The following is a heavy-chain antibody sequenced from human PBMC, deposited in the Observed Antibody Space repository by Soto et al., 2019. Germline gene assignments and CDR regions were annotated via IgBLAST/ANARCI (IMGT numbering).Heavy chain of an antibody. CDR2: MDPNSGST. D-gene: IGHD3-3*01. CDR3: ARERKFDFWRKGLDV. V-gene: IGHV1-8*01. CDR1: GYTFTTYD. Sequence: QAQLVQSGAEVRKPGASVKVSCKASGYTFTTYDTNWVRQAPGQGLEWLGWMDPNSGSTGYAQNFQGRITMTRNISRNTAHMELSSLQSEDTAVYYCARERKFDFWRKGLDVWGQGTTVTVSS. J-gene: IGHJ6*02.